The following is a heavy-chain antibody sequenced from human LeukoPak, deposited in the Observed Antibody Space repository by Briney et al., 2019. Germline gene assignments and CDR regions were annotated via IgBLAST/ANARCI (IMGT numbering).Heavy chain of an antibody. Sequence: PGGSLRLSCAASGFTFSTHAMIWVRQAPGKGPEWVSCITGSGTGTYYRDSVKGRFTISRENSNDTLYLQMNSLRAEDTAVYYCVKGRYYNDASAYYIGDYWGQGTLVTVSS. V-gene: IGHV3-23*01. CDR1: GFTFSTHA. D-gene: IGHD3-22*01. CDR3: VKGRYYNDASAYYIGDY. CDR2: ITGSGTGT. J-gene: IGHJ4*02.